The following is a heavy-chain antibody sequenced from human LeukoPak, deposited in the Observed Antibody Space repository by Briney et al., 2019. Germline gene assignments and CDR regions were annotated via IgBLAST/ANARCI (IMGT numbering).Heavy chain of an antibody. Sequence: GGSLRLSCAASGFTFSSYWMSWVRQAPGKGLEWVANIKQDGSEKYYVDSVKGRFTISRDNAKNSLYLQMNSLRAEDTAVYYCASSFYDYVWGSYRYILGYWGQGTLVTVSS. J-gene: IGHJ4*02. D-gene: IGHD3-16*02. V-gene: IGHV3-7*01. CDR2: IKQDGSEK. CDR1: GFTFSSYW. CDR3: ASSFYDYVWGSYRYILGY.